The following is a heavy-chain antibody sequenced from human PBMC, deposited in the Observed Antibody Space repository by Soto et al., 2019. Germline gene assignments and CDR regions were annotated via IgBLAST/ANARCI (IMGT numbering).Heavy chain of an antibody. CDR2: IYYSGST. Sequence: SETLSLTCTVSGGSISSGDYYWSWIRQPPGKGLEWIGYIYYSGSTYYNPSLKSRVTISVDTSKNQLSLKLSSVTAADTAVYFCARARYVLTGYYQGGYYYFDYWGQGTPVTVSS. V-gene: IGHV4-30-4*01. D-gene: IGHD3-9*01. CDR3: ARARYVLTGYYQGGYYYFDY. CDR1: GGSISSGDYY. J-gene: IGHJ4*02.